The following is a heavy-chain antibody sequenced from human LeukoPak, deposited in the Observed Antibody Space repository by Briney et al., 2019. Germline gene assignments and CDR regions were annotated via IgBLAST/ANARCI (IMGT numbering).Heavy chain of an antibody. D-gene: IGHD1-26*01. CDR2: MNPNSGNT. CDR3: ASLLGASHSSFDY. Sequence: ASVKVSCKASGYTFTSYDINWVRQATGQGLEWMGWMNPNSGNTGYAQKFQGRVTMTRNTSISTAYMELNSLRAEDTAVYFCASLLGASHSSFDYWGQGTLVTVSS. J-gene: IGHJ4*02. V-gene: IGHV1-8*01. CDR1: GYTFTSYD.